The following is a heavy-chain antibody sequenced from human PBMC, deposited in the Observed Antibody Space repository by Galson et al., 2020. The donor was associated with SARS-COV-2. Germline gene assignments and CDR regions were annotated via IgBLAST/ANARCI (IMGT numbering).Heavy chain of an antibody. Sequence: SCAASGFTFSDYYMSWIRHSPGKGLEWIGNIKYSGSTYYNPSLKSRVTVSVDTSKNQFSLKLSSVTAADTAVYYCAREVGYCTNGIFYDSLDIWGQGTMVTVSS. V-gene: IGHV4-34*09. J-gene: IGHJ3*02. CDR3: AREVGYCTNGIFYDSLDI. CDR1: GFTFSDYY. D-gene: IGHD2-8*01. CDR2: IKYSGST.